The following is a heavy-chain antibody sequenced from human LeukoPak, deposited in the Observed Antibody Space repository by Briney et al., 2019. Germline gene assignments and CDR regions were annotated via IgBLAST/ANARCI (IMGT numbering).Heavy chain of an antibody. D-gene: IGHD1-26*01. J-gene: IGHJ4*02. CDR2: INTGTGKT. CDR1: GYTFSMNV. Sequence: ASVKVSCKTSGYTFSMNVIHWMCQAPGQRLEWMGWINTGTGKTKYSQKSQGRLSITRDTSANTTSMELSSLRSEDTAVFYCARDKRSSPYYLFDYWGQGTLVTVSS. CDR3: ARDKRSSPYYLFDY. V-gene: IGHV1-3*04.